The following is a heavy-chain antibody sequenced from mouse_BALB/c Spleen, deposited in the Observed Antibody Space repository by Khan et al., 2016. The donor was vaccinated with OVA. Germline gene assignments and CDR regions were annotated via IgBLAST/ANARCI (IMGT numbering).Heavy chain of an antibody. CDR1: GFSLTGYG. CDR3: ARAYYGNYREAMDY. Sequence: QVQLQQSGPGLVAPSQSLSIICTVSGFSLTGYGAYWVRQHPGKGMEWLGMIWGDGSTDYNSALQSRLILSKDNSTSQVFLKMNSLQTDDTARYYCARAYYGNYREAMDYWGQGTSVTVSS. D-gene: IGHD2-10*01. J-gene: IGHJ4*01. V-gene: IGHV2-6-7*01. CDR2: IWGDGST.